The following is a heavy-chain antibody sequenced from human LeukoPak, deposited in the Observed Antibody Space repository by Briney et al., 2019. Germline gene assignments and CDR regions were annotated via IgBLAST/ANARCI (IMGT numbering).Heavy chain of an antibody. CDR1: GFNFKYYG. CDR2: ITATAGTT. J-gene: IGHJ4*02. D-gene: IGHD3-22*01. CDR3: AKGPHMIVTSWYFDY. V-gene: IGHV3-23*01. Sequence: PGGSLRLSCEASGFNFKYYGMNWVRQAPGKGLEWVSAITATAGTTYYADSVKGRFTISRDNSKNTLYLQMNSLRAEDTAIYYCAKGPHMIVTSWYFDYWGQGTLVTVSS.